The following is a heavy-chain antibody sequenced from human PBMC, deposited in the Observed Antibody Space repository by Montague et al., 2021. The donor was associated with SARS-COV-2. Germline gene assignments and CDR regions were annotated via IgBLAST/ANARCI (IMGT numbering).Heavy chain of an antibody. Sequence: ETLSLTCHVYGASFSGHYWSWVRQSPGKGLEWIGEVIHSGTTNYNPSLKGRVTIPIDSSNDRFSLRLTSLTAADTGVYYCASGESFYYGSGNYYRSALDDWGQGTTVTVSS. CDR2: VIHSGTT. CDR1: GASFSGHY. J-gene: IGHJ6*02. D-gene: IGHD3-10*01. V-gene: IGHV4-34*12. CDR3: ASGESFYYGSGNYYRSALDD.